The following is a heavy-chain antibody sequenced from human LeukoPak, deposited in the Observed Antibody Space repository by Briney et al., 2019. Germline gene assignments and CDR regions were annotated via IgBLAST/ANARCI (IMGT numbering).Heavy chain of an antibody. CDR2: FNPNSGGT. D-gene: IGHD3-10*01. CDR3: ARVDGEGHY. CDR1: GYTFTGYS. V-gene: IGHV1-2*06. J-gene: IGHJ4*02. Sequence: GASVKVSCKASGYTFTGYSMHWGRQAPGQGLEWMGRFNPNSGGTNYAQKVQGRVTMTRDTSISTAYLELIRLTSDDTAVYYCARVDGEGHYWGQGTLVTVSS.